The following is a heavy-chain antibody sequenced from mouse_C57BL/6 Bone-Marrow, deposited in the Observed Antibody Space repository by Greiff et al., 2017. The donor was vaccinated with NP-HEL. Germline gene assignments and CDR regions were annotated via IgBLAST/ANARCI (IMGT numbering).Heavy chain of an antibody. Sequence: EVKVVESGPELVKPGASVKISCKASGYSFTGYYMHWVKQSHGNILDWIGYIYPYNGVSSYNQKFKGKATLTVDKSSSTAYMELRSLTSEDSAVYYCARYPYYGNLFDYWGQGTTLTVSS. CDR1: GYSFTGYY. J-gene: IGHJ2*01. CDR2: IYPYNGVS. D-gene: IGHD2-10*01. CDR3: ARYPYYGNLFDY. V-gene: IGHV1-31*01.